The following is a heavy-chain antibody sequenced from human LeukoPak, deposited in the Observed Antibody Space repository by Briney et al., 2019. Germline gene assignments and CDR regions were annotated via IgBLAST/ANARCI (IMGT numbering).Heavy chain of an antibody. D-gene: IGHD6-19*01. CDR1: GYTLKELS. Sequence: GASVKVSCKVSGYTLKELSIHWVPQAPGKGLEGMGGHAFEDDETTYAQKFQGRITVTEDTSIDTAFLELSSLKSEDTAIYYCVVKTTPVAGTGGRLRLDPSSSWFDPWGQGTLVTVSS. V-gene: IGHV1-24*01. J-gene: IGHJ5*02. CDR2: HAFEDDET. CDR3: VVKTTPVAGTGGRLRLDPSSSWFDP.